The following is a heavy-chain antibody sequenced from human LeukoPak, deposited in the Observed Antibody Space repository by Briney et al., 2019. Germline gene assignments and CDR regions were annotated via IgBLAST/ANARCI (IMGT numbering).Heavy chain of an antibody. CDR2: IRYDGIHE. Sequence: GGSLRLSCSSSGFTFSSYGFHWVRQAPGKGLEWVAFIRYDGIHEFYADSVKGRFTISRDNSENTLFLQMNSLRVEDVAVYYCAKDRQDYGAFWGQGALVTVSS. J-gene: IGHJ4*02. CDR3: AKDRQDYGAF. CDR1: GFTFSSYG. V-gene: IGHV3-30*02. D-gene: IGHD4/OR15-4a*01.